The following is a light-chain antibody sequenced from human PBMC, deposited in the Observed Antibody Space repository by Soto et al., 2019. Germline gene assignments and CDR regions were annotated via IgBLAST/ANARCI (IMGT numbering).Light chain of an antibody. J-gene: IGKJ3*01. CDR2: DAS. CDR3: QQRSNWPLS. Sequence: EIVLTQSPATLSLSPGERATLSCRASQSVSSYLAWYQQKPGQAPRLLIYDASNRATGIPGRFSGSGSGTDFTLTISRLEPEDFAVYYCQQRSNWPLSFGPGTKVDIK. V-gene: IGKV3-11*01. CDR1: QSVSSY.